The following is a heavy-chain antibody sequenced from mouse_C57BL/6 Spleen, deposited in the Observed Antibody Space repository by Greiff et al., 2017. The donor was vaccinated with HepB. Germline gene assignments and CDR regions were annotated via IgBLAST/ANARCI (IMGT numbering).Heavy chain of an antibody. V-gene: IGHV1-26*01. CDR3: AKPDGYLFAY. CDR2: INPNNGGT. J-gene: IGHJ3*01. Sequence: EVKLVESGPELVKPGASVKISCKASGYTFTDYYMNWVKQSHGKSLEWIGDINPNNGGTSYNQKFKGKATLTVDKSSSTAYMELRSLTSEDSAVYYCAKPDGYLFAYWGQGTLVTVSA. D-gene: IGHD2-3*01. CDR1: GYTFTDYY.